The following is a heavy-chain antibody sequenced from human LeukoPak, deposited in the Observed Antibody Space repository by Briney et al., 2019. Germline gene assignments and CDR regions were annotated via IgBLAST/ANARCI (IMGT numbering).Heavy chain of an antibody. CDR3: ARHGLQWLVTLGLASMDV. J-gene: IGHJ6*02. D-gene: IGHD6-19*01. CDR2: IYYSGST. CDR1: GGSISSSSYY. Sequence: PSETLSLTCTVSGGSISSSSYYWGWIRQPPGKGLEWIGSIYYSGSTYYNPSLKSRVTISVDTSKNQFSLKLSSVTAADTAVYSCARHGLQWLVTLGLASMDVWGQGTTVTVSS. V-gene: IGHV4-39*01.